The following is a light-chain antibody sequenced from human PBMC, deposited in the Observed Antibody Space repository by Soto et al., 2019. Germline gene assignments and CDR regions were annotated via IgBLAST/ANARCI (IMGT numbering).Light chain of an antibody. CDR1: QGISSF. CDR2: AAS. Sequence: DIKLTQSPSFLSASAGGRVTMACRASQGISSFLAWYQQKPGRAPKLLIYAASTLQSGVPSRFSGSGSGTEFTLTISSLQPDDFATYYCQQYNTYRTFGQGTMVDIK. V-gene: IGKV1-9*01. J-gene: IGKJ1*01. CDR3: QQYNTYRT.